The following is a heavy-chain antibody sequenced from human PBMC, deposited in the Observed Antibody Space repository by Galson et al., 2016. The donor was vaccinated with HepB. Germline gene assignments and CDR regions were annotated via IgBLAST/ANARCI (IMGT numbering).Heavy chain of an antibody. V-gene: IGHV1-46*01. CDR3: ARAYCGGDCYSYGMDV. Sequence: SVKVSCKASGYTFTSYYMHWVRQAPGQGLEWMGIINPSGGSTSYAQKFQGRVTMTRDTSTSTVYMELSSLRSEDTAVYYCARAYCGGDCYSYGMDVWGQGTTVTFSS. CDR1: GYTFTSYY. J-gene: IGHJ6*02. CDR2: INPSGGST. D-gene: IGHD2-21*01.